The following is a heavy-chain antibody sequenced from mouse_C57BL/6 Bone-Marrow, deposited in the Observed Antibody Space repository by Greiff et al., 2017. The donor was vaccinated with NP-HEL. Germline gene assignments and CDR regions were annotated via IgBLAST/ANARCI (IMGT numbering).Heavy chain of an antibody. CDR2: IDPENGDT. Sequence: VQLQQSGAELVRPGASVKLSCTASGFNIKDAYMHWVKQRPEQGLEWIGWIDPENGDTEYASQFQGKATITADTSSNTAYLQLSSLTSEDTAVYYCTTFYGSSLAWFAYWGQGTLVTVSA. J-gene: IGHJ3*01. D-gene: IGHD1-1*01. V-gene: IGHV14-4*01. CDR3: TTFYGSSLAWFAY. CDR1: GFNIKDAY.